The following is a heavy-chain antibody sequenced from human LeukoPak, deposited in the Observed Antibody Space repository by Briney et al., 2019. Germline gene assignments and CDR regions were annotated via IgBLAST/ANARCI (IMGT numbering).Heavy chain of an antibody. CDR2: INTNSGGT. V-gene: IGHV1-2*02. D-gene: IGHD6-6*01. CDR3: ASTEYSSSSIHYYGMDV. J-gene: IGHJ6*02. CDR1: GYTFTGYY. Sequence: ASVKVSCKASGYTFTGYYMHWVRQAPGQGLEWMGWINTNSGGTNYAQKFQGRVTMTRDTSISTAYMELSRLRSDDTAVYYCASTEYSSSSIHYYGMDVWGQGTTVTVSS.